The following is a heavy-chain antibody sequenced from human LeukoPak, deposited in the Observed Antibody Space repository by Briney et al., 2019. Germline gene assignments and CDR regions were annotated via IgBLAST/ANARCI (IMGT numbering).Heavy chain of an antibody. J-gene: IGHJ6*03. CDR1: GFTFSSYS. Sequence: SLRLSCAASGFTFSSYSMNSVRQAPGKGLEWVSSISSSSSYIYYADSVKGRFTISRDNAKNSLYLQMNSLRAEDTAVYYCARDPAYCSGGSCWGFPRSDSGYMDVWGKGTTVTVSS. CDR2: ISSSSSYI. D-gene: IGHD2-15*01. CDR3: ARDPAYCSGGSCWGFPRSDSGYMDV. V-gene: IGHV3-21*01.